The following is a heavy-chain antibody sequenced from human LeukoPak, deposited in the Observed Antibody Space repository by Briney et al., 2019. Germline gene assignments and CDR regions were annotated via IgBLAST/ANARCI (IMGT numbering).Heavy chain of an antibody. CDR1: CGSICSSSYY. CDR2: IYYSGSA. J-gene: IGHJ5*02. CDR3: ANIATSSSYNWFDP. D-gene: IGHD6-6*01. Sequence: PSETLSLTCTVSCGSICSSSYYWGWIRQPPGKGLEWIGTIYYSGSAYYSPSLKSRVTLSVDTSRKQLSLKLSSVTAADTAVYYCANIATSSSYNWFDPWGQGTLVTVSS. V-gene: IGHV4-39*01.